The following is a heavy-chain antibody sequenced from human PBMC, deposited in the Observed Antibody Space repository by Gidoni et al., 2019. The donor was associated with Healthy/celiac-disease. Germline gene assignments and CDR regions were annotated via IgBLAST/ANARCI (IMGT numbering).Heavy chain of an antibody. CDR2: IWYDGSNK. V-gene: IGHV3-33*01. CDR3: AREPLPLGYCSSTSCSLPDY. Sequence: QVQLVESGGGVVQPGRSLRLSCAASGFTFSSYGMHWVRQAPGKGLEWVAVIWYDGSNKYYADSVKGRFTISRDNSKNTLYLQMNSLRAEDTAVYYCAREPLPLGYCSSTSCSLPDYWGQGTLVTVSS. D-gene: IGHD2-2*01. CDR1: GFTFSSYG. J-gene: IGHJ4*02.